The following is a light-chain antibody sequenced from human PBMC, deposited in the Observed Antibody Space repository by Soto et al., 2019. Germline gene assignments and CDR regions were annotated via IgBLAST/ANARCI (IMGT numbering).Light chain of an antibody. Sequence: DIQMTQSSSSLSASVGDRVTITCRASQSITTYLNWYQHKPGKAPKLLICAASSLPSGVPSRFSGSGSGTEFTLTISSLQPEDSATYYCQQGSSTPFTFGPGTKVDIK. CDR3: QQGSSTPFT. J-gene: IGKJ3*01. V-gene: IGKV1-39*01. CDR2: AAS. CDR1: QSITTY.